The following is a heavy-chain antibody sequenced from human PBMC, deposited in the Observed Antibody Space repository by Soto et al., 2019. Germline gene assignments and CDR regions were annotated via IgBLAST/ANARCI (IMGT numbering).Heavy chain of an antibody. V-gene: IGHV1-18*01. J-gene: IGHJ5*02. CDR2: ISAYNGNT. Sequence: ASVKVSCKASGYTFTSYGISWVRQAPGQGLEWMGWISAYNGNTNYVQKLQGRVTMTTDTSTSTAYMEMRNLRSDDTAVYYCAREGSGSYSGWLDPWGQGTLVTVSS. CDR1: GYTFTSYG. D-gene: IGHD1-26*01. CDR3: AREGSGSYSGWLDP.